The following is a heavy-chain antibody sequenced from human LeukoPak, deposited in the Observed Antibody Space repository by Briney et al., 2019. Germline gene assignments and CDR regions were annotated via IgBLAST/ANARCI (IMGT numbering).Heavy chain of an antibody. CDR2: IWYDGSNK. J-gene: IGHJ4*02. V-gene: IGHV3-33*01. Sequence: GGSLRLSCAASGFTFSSYGMHWVRQAPGKGLEWVAVIWYDGSNKYYADSVKGRFTISRDNSKNTLYLQMNSLRAEDTAVYYCAREGGIGSDYFDYWGQGTLVTVSS. CDR3: AREGGIGSDYFDY. CDR1: GFTFSSYG. D-gene: IGHD3-16*01.